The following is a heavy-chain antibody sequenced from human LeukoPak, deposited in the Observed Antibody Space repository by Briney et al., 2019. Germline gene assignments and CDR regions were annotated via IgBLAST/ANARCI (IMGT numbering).Heavy chain of an antibody. D-gene: IGHD3-22*01. CDR1: GFAFSSYN. CDR2: IGSSGSPT. CDR3: ARRPYSDTSGRLSDV. V-gene: IGHV3-48*02. Sequence: GGSLRLSCAASGFAFSSYNMNWVRQAPGKGLEWISYIGSSGSPTHYADSVGGRFTISRDNAKNSLYLQMNSLRDEDTAVYFCARRPYSDTSGRLSDVWGQGITVTVSS. J-gene: IGHJ6*02.